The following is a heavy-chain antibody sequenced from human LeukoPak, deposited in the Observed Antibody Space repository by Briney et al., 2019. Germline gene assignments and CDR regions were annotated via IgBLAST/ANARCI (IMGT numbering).Heavy chain of an antibody. CDR1: GFTFSSYS. CDR2: ISSSSSYI. D-gene: IGHD2-21*02. V-gene: IGHV3-21*01. CDR3: ARDPAYCGGDCYSMYYYYYMDV. J-gene: IGHJ6*03. Sequence: SGGSLRLSCEASGFTFSSYSMNWVRQAPGKGLEWVSSISSSSSYIYYADSVKGRFTISRDNAKNSLYLQMNSLRAEDTAVYYCARDPAYCGGDCYSMYYYYYMDVWGKGTTVTVSS.